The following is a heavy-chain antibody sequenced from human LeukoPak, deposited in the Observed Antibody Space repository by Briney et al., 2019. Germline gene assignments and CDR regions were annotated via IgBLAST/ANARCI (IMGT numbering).Heavy chain of an antibody. CDR3: AREPGSSGYYYGSSQMGVFDY. CDR2: ISGSGDNT. CDR1: GFTFSSYA. J-gene: IGHJ4*02. D-gene: IGHD3-22*01. Sequence: GGSLRLSCAASGFTFSSYAMSWVRQAPGKGLEWVSGISGSGDNTYYADSVKGRFTISRDNSKNTLYLQMNSLRAEDTAVYYCAREPGSSGYYYGSSQMGVFDYWGQGTLVTVSS. V-gene: IGHV3-23*01.